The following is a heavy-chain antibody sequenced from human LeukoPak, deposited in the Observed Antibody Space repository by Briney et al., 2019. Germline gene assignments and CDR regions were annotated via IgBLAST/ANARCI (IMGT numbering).Heavy chain of an antibody. CDR1: GFTFSSYS. CDR3: ARDGLYYDFWSGYSPYYSDY. J-gene: IGHJ4*02. D-gene: IGHD3-3*01. V-gene: IGHV3-21*01. Sequence: GGSLRLSCAASGFTFSSYSMNWVRQAPGKGLEWVSSISSSSSYIYYADSVKGRFTISRDNAKNSLYLQMNSLRAEDTAVYYCARDGLYYDFWSGYSPYYSDYWGQGTLVTVSS. CDR2: ISSSSSYI.